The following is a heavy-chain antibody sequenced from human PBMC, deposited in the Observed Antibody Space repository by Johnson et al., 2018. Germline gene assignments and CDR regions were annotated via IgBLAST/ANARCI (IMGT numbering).Heavy chain of an antibody. CDR3: ARHSSTASYFDL. Sequence: VQLVESEAEVKKXGESXKIXCKGSGYTFSTYWIGWVRQMPGKGLEWMGIIYPGDSDTRTSPSFQGQVPLPADKSFSTAYLQWSSLKASDTPIYYCARHSSTASYFDLWGRGTLVTVSS. CDR1: GYTFSTYW. CDR2: IYPGDSDT. V-gene: IGHV5-51*01. J-gene: IGHJ2*01. D-gene: IGHD6-25*01.